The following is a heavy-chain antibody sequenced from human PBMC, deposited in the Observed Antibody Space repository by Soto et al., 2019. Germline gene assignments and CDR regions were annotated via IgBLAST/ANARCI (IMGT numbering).Heavy chain of an antibody. D-gene: IGHD3-16*01. CDR3: AGGGGDGVDN. Sequence: QVQLQESGPGLVKPSQTLSLTCSVSGGSISSANNYWSWIRQHPGKGLEWIGYIYYSGSTYYNPSLKGGLTISVDTPKNQFSLKVNAGTAGETAVYYCAGGGGDGVDNWGQGTLVTVSS. J-gene: IGHJ4*02. V-gene: IGHV4-31*03. CDR2: IYYSGST. CDR1: GGSISSANNY.